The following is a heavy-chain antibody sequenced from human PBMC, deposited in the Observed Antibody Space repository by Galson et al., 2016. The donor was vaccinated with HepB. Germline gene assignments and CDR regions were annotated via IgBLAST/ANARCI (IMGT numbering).Heavy chain of an antibody. CDR2: ISWNSDVI. V-gene: IGHV3-9*01. D-gene: IGHD2-15*01. Sequence: SLRLSCAGSGNTFGDYAMHWVRQVPGKGLEWVSGISWNSDVIAYADSVKGRFTISRDNAKNSLSLQMNSLGAEDTALYYCAKDMSGYCSTTGSCYLSGLDFWGQGTLVTVSS. CDR3: AKDMSGYCSTTGSCYLSGLDF. J-gene: IGHJ4*02. CDR1: GNTFGDYA.